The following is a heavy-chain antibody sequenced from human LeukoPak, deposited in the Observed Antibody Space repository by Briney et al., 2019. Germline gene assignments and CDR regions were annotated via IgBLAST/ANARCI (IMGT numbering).Heavy chain of an antibody. D-gene: IGHD5-12*01. Sequence: SVKVSCKASGGTFSSYAISWVRQAPGQGLEWMGRIIPILGIANYAQQFQGRVTITADKSTSTAYMELSSLRSEDTAVYYCARGTPYMVATFLYWGQGTLVTVSS. CDR1: GGTFSSYA. J-gene: IGHJ4*02. CDR3: ARGTPYMVATFLY. CDR2: IIPILGIA. V-gene: IGHV1-69*04.